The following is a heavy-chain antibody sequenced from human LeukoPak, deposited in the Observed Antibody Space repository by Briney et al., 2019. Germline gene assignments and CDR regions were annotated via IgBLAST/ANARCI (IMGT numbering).Heavy chain of an antibody. V-gene: IGHV4-31*03. J-gene: IGHJ5*02. CDR1: GGSISSGGYY. CDR3: ARDVTDWWFDP. Sequence: SETLSLACTVSGGSISSGGYYWSWIRQHPGKGLEWIGYIYYSGSTHYNPSLKSRVTISVDTSKNQFSLKLSSVTAADTAVYYCARDVTDWWFDPWGQGTLVTVSS. D-gene: IGHD3-9*01. CDR2: IYYSGST.